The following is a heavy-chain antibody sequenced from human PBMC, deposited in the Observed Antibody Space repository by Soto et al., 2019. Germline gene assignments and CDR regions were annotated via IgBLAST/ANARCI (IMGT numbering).Heavy chain of an antibody. V-gene: IGHV4-30-4*01. CDR2: IYYSGST. Sequence: SETLSLTCTVSGGSISSGDYYWSWIRQPPGKSLEWIGYIYYSGSTYYNPSLKSRVTISVDTSKNQFSLKLSSVSAADTAVYYCARETQSESYCSSTSCYEVGAYNWFDPWGQGTLVTVSS. CDR3: ARETQSESYCSSTSCYEVGAYNWFDP. D-gene: IGHD2-2*01. CDR1: GGSISSGDYY. J-gene: IGHJ5*02.